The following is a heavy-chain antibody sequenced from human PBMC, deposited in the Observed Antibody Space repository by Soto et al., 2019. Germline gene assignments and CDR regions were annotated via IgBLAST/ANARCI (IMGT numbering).Heavy chain of an antibody. V-gene: IGHV4-59*01. Sequence: SETLSLTCTVSGGSISSYYWSWIRQPPGKGLEWIGYIYYSGSTNYNPSLKSRVTISVDTSKNQFSLKLSSVTAADTAVYYCARDLRNYDFWSGYVTLNWFDPWGQGTLVTVS. D-gene: IGHD3-3*01. CDR1: GGSISSYY. CDR2: IYYSGST. J-gene: IGHJ5*02. CDR3: ARDLRNYDFWSGYVTLNWFDP.